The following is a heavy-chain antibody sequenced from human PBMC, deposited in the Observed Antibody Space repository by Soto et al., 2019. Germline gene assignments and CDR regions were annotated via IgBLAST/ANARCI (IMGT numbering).Heavy chain of an antibody. J-gene: IGHJ5*02. CDR1: GGTFSSYA. Sequence: SVKVSCKASGGTFSSYAISWVRQAPGQGLEWMGGIIPIFGTANYAQKFQGRVTITADKSTSTAYMELSSLRSEDTAVYYCARSSSWGIAAVDPWGQGTLVTVSS. CDR2: IIPIFGTA. CDR3: ARSSSWGIAAVDP. D-gene: IGHD6-13*01. V-gene: IGHV1-69*06.